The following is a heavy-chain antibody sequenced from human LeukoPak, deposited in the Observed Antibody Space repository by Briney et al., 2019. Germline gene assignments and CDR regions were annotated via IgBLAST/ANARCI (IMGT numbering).Heavy chain of an antibody. J-gene: IGHJ4*02. CDR3: ATYYYDSSAFKD. Sequence: PGGSLRLSCAASGFTFGNYWMSWVRQAPGKGLEWMATIKQDGGETYYLDSVKGRFTISRDNTKNSLYLQMNSLRAEDTAVYYCATYYYDSSAFKDWGQGTLVAVSS. V-gene: IGHV3-7*05. CDR1: GFTFGNYW. D-gene: IGHD3-22*01. CDR2: IKQDGGET.